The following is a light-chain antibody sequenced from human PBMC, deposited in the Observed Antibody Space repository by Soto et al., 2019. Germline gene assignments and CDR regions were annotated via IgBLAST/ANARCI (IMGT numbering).Light chain of an antibody. V-gene: IGKV1-13*02. J-gene: IGKJ5*01. Sequence: AIQLTQSPSSLSASVGDRVTISCRASQGISSALAWYRQKPGTPPNLLIYDASSLHSGVPSRFSGSGSGTDFTLTISSLQPEDFATYYCQQFNRHPITFGQGTRLE. CDR1: QGISSA. CDR3: QQFNRHPIT. CDR2: DAS.